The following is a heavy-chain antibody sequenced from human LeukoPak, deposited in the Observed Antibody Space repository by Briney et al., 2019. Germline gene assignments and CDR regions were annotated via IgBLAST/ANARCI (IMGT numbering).Heavy chain of an antibody. J-gene: IGHJ4*02. Sequence: ASVKVSCKASGFTFIDYYMNWVRQAPGQGLEWMGWINLNSGDTNFAQKFQGRVTMTRDTSISTADMELSRLRSDDTAVYYCARDTSKDGHNLFYLWGQGTLVTVSS. D-gene: IGHD5-24*01. CDR2: INLNSGDT. CDR3: ARDTSKDGHNLFYL. V-gene: IGHV1-2*02. CDR1: GFTFIDYY.